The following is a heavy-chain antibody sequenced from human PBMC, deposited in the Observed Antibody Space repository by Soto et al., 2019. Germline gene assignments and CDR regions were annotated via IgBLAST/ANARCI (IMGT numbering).Heavy chain of an antibody. CDR3: ARHQLEGNWFDP. CDR2: IYYSGST. J-gene: IGHJ5*02. Sequence: SETLSLTCTVSGGSISSSSYYWGWIRQPPGKGLEWIGSIYYSGSTYYNPSLKSRVTISVDTSKNQFSLKLSSVTAADTAVYYCARHQLEGNWFDPWGQGTLVTVSS. CDR1: GGSISSSSYY. D-gene: IGHD6-6*01. V-gene: IGHV4-39*01.